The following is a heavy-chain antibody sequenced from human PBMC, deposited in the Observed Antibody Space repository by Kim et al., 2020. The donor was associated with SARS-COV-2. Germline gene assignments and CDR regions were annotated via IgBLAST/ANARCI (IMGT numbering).Heavy chain of an antibody. D-gene: IGHD6-13*01. CDR3: AKSVAAAAAYWYFDL. V-gene: IGHV3-33*06. Sequence: GGSLRLSCAASGFTFSSSGMHWVRQAPGKGLEWVAGIWYDGSNKYYADSVKGRFTISRDNSKNTLYLQMNSLRAEDTAVYYCAKSVAAAAAYWYFDLWGPGTLVTVSS. CDR2: IWYDGSNK. CDR1: GFTFSSSG. J-gene: IGHJ2*01.